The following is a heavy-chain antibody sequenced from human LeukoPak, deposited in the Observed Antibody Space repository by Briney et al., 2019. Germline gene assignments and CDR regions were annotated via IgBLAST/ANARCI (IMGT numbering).Heavy chain of an antibody. CDR1: GGSVSNASYY. V-gene: IGHV4-61*01. CDR3: ARALYYYDRWFDY. J-gene: IGHJ4*02. CDR2: IYDSGNT. D-gene: IGHD3-22*01. Sequence: SETLSLTCTVSGGSVSNASYYWSWIRQPPGKGLEWIGYIYDSGNTDCNPSLKSRVTISVDTSKNQFSLSLSSVTAADTAVYYCARALYYYDRWFDYWGQGNLVTVYS.